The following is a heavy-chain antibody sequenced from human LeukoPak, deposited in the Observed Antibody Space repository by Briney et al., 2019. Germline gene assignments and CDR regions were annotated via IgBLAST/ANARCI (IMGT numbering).Heavy chain of an antibody. CDR1: GFTFSSYE. CDR3: ATSIAVPGIGFFSILGAFDI. V-gene: IGHV3-48*03. D-gene: IGHD6-19*01. Sequence: PGGSLRLSCAASGFTFSSYEMNWVRQAPGKGLEWGSYISSSGGTTYHADSVKGRFTISRDNSKNTLYLQMNSLRVEDTAIYYCATSIAVPGIGFFSILGAFDIWGQGTMVTVSS. J-gene: IGHJ3*02. CDR2: ISSSGGTT.